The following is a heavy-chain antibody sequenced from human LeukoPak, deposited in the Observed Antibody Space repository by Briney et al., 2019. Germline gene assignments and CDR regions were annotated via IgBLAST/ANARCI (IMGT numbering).Heavy chain of an antibody. D-gene: IGHD3-10*01. Sequence: PSETLSLTCTVSGGSISSYYWSWIRQPPGKGLEWIGYIYYSGSTNYNPSLKSRVTISVDTSKNQFSLKLSSVTAADTAVYYCARGVRGLGMDVWGQGTTVTVSS. CDR2: IYYSGST. J-gene: IGHJ6*02. CDR1: GGSISSYY. V-gene: IGHV4-59*01. CDR3: ARGVRGLGMDV.